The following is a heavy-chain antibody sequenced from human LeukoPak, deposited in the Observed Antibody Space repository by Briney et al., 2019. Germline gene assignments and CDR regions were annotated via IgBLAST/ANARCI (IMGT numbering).Heavy chain of an antibody. CDR2: IYYSGST. J-gene: IGHJ6*03. D-gene: IGHD6-13*01. Sequence: KPSETLSLTCAVYGGSFSGYYWSWIRQPPGKGLEWIGYIYYSGSTNYNPSLKSRVTISVDTSKNQFSLKLSSVTAADTAVYYCARALGRSRLTGNYYYMDVWGKGTTVTISS. CDR1: GGSFSGYY. CDR3: ARALGRSRLTGNYYYMDV. V-gene: IGHV4-59*01.